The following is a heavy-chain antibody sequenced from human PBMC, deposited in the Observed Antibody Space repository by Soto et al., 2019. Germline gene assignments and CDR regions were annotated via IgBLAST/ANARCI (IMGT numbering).Heavy chain of an antibody. V-gene: IGHV3-23*01. CDR3: AKDNMAYCSGGSCYFRYYYGMDV. J-gene: IGHJ6*02. Sequence: AGSLRLSCAAAAFIFTGDSRSLVGQAPGKGLEGVSAISGSDGTTHYADSVKGRFTISRDNSKSSLYLQMNSLRAEDTAVYFCAKDNMAYCSGGSCYFRYYYGMDVWGQGTTVTVSS. CDR1: AFIFTGDS. CDR2: ISGSDGTT. D-gene: IGHD2-15*01.